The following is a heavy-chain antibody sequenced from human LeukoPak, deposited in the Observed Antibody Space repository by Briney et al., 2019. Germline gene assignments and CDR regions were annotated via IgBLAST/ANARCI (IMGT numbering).Heavy chain of an antibody. CDR2: ISSSSSYI. D-gene: IGHD6-13*01. Sequence: WVSSISSSSSYIYYADSVKGRFTISRDNAKNSLYLQMNSLRAEDTAVYYCARWDFAAAARFWGQGTLVTVSS. CDR3: ARWDFAAAARF. V-gene: IGHV3-21*01. J-gene: IGHJ4*02.